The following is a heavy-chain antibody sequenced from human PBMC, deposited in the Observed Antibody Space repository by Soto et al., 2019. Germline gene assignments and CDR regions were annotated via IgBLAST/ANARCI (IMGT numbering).Heavy chain of an antibody. CDR2: INSDGSST. V-gene: IGHV3-74*01. CDR1: GFTFSSYW. D-gene: IGHD6-25*01. Sequence: GSLRLSCAASGFTFSSYWMHWVRQAPGKGLVWVSRINSDGSSTSYADSVKGRFTISRDNAKNTLYLQMNSLRAEDTAVYYCARDHPWRAAADYYYGMDVGCQGTTVTVSS. CDR3: ARDHPWRAAADYYYGMDV. J-gene: IGHJ6*01.